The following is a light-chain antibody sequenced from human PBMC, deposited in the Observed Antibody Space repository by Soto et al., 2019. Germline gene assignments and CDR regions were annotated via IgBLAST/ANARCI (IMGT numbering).Light chain of an antibody. J-gene: IGLJ1*01. CDR3: SSFAASAAYV. CDR1: SSDVGGYDY. CDR2: GVS. Sequence: QSALTQPASVSGSPGQSITISCTGTSSDVGGYDYVSWYQQLPGKAPKLLIYGVSNRPSGVSSRFSGSKSGNTASLAISGLQAEDEADYYCSSFAASAAYVFGPGTKVTVL. V-gene: IGLV2-14*03.